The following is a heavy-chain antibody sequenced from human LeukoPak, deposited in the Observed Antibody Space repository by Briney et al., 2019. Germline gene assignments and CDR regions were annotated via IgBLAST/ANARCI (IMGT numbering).Heavy chain of an antibody. CDR2: ISGSGGST. Sequence: PGGSLRLSCAASGFTFSSYAMSWVRQAPGKGVEWVSAISGSGGSTYYADSVKGRFTISRDNSKNTLYLQMNSLRAEDTAVYYCAKPYGSGYSYYFDYWGQGTLVTVSS. V-gene: IGHV3-23*01. D-gene: IGHD3-22*01. CDR1: GFTFSSYA. J-gene: IGHJ4*02. CDR3: AKPYGSGYSYYFDY.